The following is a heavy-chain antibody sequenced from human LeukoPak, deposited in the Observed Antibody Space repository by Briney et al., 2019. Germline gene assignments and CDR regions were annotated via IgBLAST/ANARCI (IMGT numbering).Heavy chain of an antibody. D-gene: IGHD3-10*01. V-gene: IGHV3-23*01. CDR1: GFTFSSYA. J-gene: IGHJ3*02. Sequence: PGGSLRLSCAASGFTFSSYAMSWVRQAPGKGLEWVSVISGSGDSTYYVDSVKGRFTISRDNSKNTLYLQMNSLRAEDTAIYYCAKDLLWFGENYDAFDIWGQGTMVTVSS. CDR3: AKDLLWFGENYDAFDI. CDR2: ISGSGDST.